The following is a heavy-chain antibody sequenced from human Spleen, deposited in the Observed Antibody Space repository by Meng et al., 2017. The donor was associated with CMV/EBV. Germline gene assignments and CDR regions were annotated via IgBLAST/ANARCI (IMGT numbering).Heavy chain of an antibody. D-gene: IGHD3-3*01. CDR3: AREGALFYDFWSGPPRYLDWFDP. V-gene: IGHV4-31*03. J-gene: IGHJ5*02. Sequence: SETLSLTCTVSGASINSHGPYWSWIRQHSGKGLEWIGYIYFSGSTYYNPSLKSRLTMSVDTSKNQFSLRLRSVTAADTAVYYCAREGALFYDFWSGPPRYLDWFDPWGQGTLVTVSS. CDR2: IYFSGST. CDR1: GASINSHGPY.